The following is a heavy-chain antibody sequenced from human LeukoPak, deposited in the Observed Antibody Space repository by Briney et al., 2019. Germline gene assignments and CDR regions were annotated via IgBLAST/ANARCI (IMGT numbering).Heavy chain of an antibody. V-gene: IGHV4-31*03. CDR3: AREPESSNYLDY. Sequence: SETLSLTCTVSGGSISSGGYYWSWIRQHPGKGLEWIGYIYYSGSTYYNPSLKSRVTISVDTSKNQFSLKLSSVTAADTAVYYCAREPESSNYLDYWGQGTMVTVSS. CDR2: IYYSGST. D-gene: IGHD6-6*01. J-gene: IGHJ4*02. CDR1: GGSISSGGYY.